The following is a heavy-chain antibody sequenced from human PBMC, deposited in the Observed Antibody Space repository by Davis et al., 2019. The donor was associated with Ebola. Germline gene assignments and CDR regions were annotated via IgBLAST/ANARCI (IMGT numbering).Heavy chain of an antibody. CDR3: ARDRGYCSSTSCHNWFDP. CDR1: GGTFSSYA. CDR2: INPNSGGT. V-gene: IGHV1-2*04. J-gene: IGHJ5*02. Sequence: ASVTVSCKASGGTFSSYAISWVRQAPGQGLEWMGWINPNSGGTNYAQKFQGWVTMTRDTSISTAYMELSRLRSDDTAVYYCARDRGYCSSTSCHNWFDPWGQGTLVTVSS. D-gene: IGHD2-2*01.